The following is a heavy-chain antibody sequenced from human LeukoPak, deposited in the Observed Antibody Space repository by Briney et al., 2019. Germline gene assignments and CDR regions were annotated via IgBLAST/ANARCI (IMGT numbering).Heavy chain of an antibody. J-gene: IGHJ4*02. CDR3: ARDLRGSDAYYLDY. CDR2: LSHDGGKK. CDR1: GFTFSSHA. V-gene: IGHV3-30-3*01. D-gene: IGHD3-10*01. Sequence: GRSLRLSCAASGFTFSSHAMHWARQAPGTGLERVAVLSHDGGKKYYADSVKGRFTISRDNSRNTLYLQMSSLRGEDTAVYYCARDLRGSDAYYLDYWGQGTLVTVSS.